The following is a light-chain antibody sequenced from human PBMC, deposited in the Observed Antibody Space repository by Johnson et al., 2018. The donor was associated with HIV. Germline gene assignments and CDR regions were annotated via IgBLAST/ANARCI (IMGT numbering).Light chain of an antibody. CDR2: DTY. J-gene: IGLJ1*01. Sequence: QSVLTQPPSVSAAPGQKVTIYCSGSSSNIGNNYVSWYQQLPGTAPKLLIYDTYKRPSGIPDRFSGSKSGTSATLGITGLQTGDEADYYCGTWDSRLSAYVFGAGTKVTVL. V-gene: IGLV1-51*01. CDR1: SSNIGNNY. CDR3: GTWDSRLSAYV.